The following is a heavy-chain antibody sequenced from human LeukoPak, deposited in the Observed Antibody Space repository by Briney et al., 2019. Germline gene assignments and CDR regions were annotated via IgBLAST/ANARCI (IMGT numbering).Heavy chain of an antibody. CDR3: ARGVKFRGYYRDYYYGMDV. CDR1: GGTFSSYA. D-gene: IGHD3-22*01. V-gene: IGHV1-69*04. J-gene: IGHJ6*02. Sequence: ASVKVSCKASGGTFSSYAISWVRQAPGQGLEWMGRIIPILGIANYAQKFQGRVTITADKSTSTAYMELSSLRSEDTAVYYRARGVKFRGYYRDYYYGMDVWGQGTTVTVSS. CDR2: IIPILGIA.